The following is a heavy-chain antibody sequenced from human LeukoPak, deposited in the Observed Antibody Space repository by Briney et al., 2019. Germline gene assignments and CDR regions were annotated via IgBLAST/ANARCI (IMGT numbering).Heavy chain of an antibody. CDR1: GDSISSTNW. CDR3: ARRYGPGY. CDR2: IDHRGNT. J-gene: IGHJ4*02. D-gene: IGHD4-17*01. Sequence: PSETLSLTCAVSGDSISSTNWWNWVRQPPGKGLEWIGEIDHRGNTNYNPSLKSRVTISVDRSKNQFSLKLTSVTAADTAVYYCARRYGPGYWGQGTLVTVSA. V-gene: IGHV4-4*02.